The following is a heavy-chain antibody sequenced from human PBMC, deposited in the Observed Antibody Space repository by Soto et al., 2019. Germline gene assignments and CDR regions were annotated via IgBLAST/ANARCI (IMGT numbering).Heavy chain of an antibody. CDR2: IYNNGTT. J-gene: IGHJ3*02. CDR3: AREPLI. V-gene: IGHV4-31*03. CDR1: GASITSVSYF. Sequence: QVQLQESGPGLVKPSQTLSLTCTVSGASITSVSYFWTWIRQLPGEGLEWIGYIYNNGTTSYNPSLKSRVTISLDTSKNQFSLRLNSVTVADTAVYYCAREPLIWGQGTMVTVSS.